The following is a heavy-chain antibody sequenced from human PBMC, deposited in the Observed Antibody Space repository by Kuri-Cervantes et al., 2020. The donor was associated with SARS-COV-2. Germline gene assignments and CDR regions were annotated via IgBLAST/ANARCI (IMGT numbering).Heavy chain of an antibody. J-gene: IGHJ4*02. CDR1: GFTVSSNY. CDR2: ITRSSVYI. V-gene: IGHV3-21*01. D-gene: IGHD4-17*01. CDR3: ARSPGDGDYDPFDY. Sequence: GGSLRLSCAASGFTVSSNYMSWVRQAPGKGLEWVSSITRSSVYISYADSLKGRFTIPRDNAKNSLYLQMNSLRAEDTAVYYCARSPGDGDYDPFDYWGQGTLVTVSS.